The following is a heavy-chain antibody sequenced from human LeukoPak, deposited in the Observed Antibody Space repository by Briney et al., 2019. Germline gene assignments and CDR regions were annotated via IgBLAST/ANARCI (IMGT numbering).Heavy chain of an antibody. J-gene: IGHJ4*02. D-gene: IGHD3-3*01. CDR1: GYTLSELS. CDR3: SSSGVEEWQGLHF. V-gene: IGHV1-24*01. Sequence: ASVKVSCKVSGYTLSELSMHWVRQSPEKGLEWMGGFDVAETDTIYAQKFQGRVTMTEDTSTDTACMELNSLSSEDTAVYYCSSSGVEEWQGLHFWGQGTLVTVSS. CDR2: FDVAETDT.